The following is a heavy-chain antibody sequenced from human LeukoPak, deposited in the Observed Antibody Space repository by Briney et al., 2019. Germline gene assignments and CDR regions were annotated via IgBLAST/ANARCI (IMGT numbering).Heavy chain of an antibody. CDR3: ARDAITMVRGPNTDY. D-gene: IGHD3-10*01. V-gene: IGHV1-18*01. J-gene: IGHJ4*02. CDR2: ISAYNGNT. CDR1: GYTFTSYG. Sequence: ASVKVSCKASGYTFTSYGISWVRQAPGQGLEWMGWISAYNGNTNYAQKLQGRVTMTTDTSTSTAYMELRSLRSDDTAVCYCARDAITMVRGPNTDYWGQGTLVTVSS.